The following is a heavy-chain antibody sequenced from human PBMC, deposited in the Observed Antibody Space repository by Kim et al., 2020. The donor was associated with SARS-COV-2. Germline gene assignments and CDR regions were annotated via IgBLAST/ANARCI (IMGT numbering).Heavy chain of an antibody. V-gene: IGHV4-34*01. CDR3: ARGSWELYYFDY. Sequence: NYNPSLKSRVTISVDTSKNQFSLKLSSVTAADTAVYYCARGSWELYYFDYWGQGTLVTVSS. D-gene: IGHD1-26*01. J-gene: IGHJ4*02.